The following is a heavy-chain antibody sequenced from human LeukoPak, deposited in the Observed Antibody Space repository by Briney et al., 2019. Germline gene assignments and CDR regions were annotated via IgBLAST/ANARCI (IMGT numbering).Heavy chain of an antibody. CDR1: GFTFSDYY. CDR2: ISNSGTTI. Sequence: GGSLRLSCAASGFTFSDYYMSWIRQAPGKGLEWISYISNSGTTIYYADSVRGRFTISRDNAKNSLYLQMNSLRVEDTAVYYCAAWDFWSGSRIDYWGQGALVTVSS. J-gene: IGHJ4*02. V-gene: IGHV3-11*01. CDR3: AAWDFWSGSRIDY. D-gene: IGHD3-3*01.